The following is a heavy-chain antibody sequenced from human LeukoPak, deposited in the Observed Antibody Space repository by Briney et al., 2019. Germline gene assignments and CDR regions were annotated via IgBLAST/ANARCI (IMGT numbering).Heavy chain of an antibody. D-gene: IGHD6-19*01. CDR2: ITSDGST. CDR3: AKDKWDSSGWYSDY. Sequence: GGSLRLSCAASGFTFSSYAMNWVRQAPGKGLEWVSTITSDGSTYYADSVKGRFTISRDNSKNTLYLQMNSLRAEDTAVYYCAKDKWDSSGWYSDYWGQGTLVTVSP. V-gene: IGHV3-23*01. J-gene: IGHJ4*02. CDR1: GFTFSSYA.